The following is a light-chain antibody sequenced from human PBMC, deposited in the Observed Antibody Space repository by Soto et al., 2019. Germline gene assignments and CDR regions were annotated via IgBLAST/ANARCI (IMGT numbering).Light chain of an antibody. J-gene: IGKJ5*01. V-gene: IGKV3-20*01. CDR1: QNVSSNL. CDR2: GAS. CDR3: QQYGSSPPNT. Sequence: EIVMTQSPATLSVSPGERATLSCRASQNVSSNLLVWYQQHPGQAPRLLIYGASSRATGIPDRFSGSGSGTDFTLTISRLEPEDFAVYYCQQYGSSPPNTFGQGTRLEIK.